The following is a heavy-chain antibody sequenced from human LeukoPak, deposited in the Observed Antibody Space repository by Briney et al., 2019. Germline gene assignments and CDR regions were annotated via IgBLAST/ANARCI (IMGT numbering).Heavy chain of an antibody. J-gene: IGHJ4*02. V-gene: IGHV4-59*08. Sequence: SETLSLTCTVSGGSISSFYWSWIRQTPGKGLEWIGYIYSSGNTNYNPSLRGRVTISVDTSKNQFSLKLSSVNAADAAVYYCARTGITGTTADYWGQGTLVTVSS. CDR1: GGSISSFY. CDR3: ARTGITGTTADY. CDR2: IYSSGNT. D-gene: IGHD1-7*01.